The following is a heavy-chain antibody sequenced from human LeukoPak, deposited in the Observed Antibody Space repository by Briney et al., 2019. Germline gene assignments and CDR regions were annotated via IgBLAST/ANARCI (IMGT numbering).Heavy chain of an antibody. J-gene: IGHJ4*02. CDR2: IKQDGSDK. CDR1: GFTFTFYW. Sequence: PGGSVRLSCAASGFTFTFYWMSWVRQAPGKGLEWVANIKQDGSDKYYVDSVKGRFTISRDNPKNSLYLQMNSLRAEDTAFYFCARHSNKYDYDSSGHYRSFDYWGQGTLVSVSP. CDR3: ARHSNKYDYDSSGHYRSFDY. V-gene: IGHV3-7*01. D-gene: IGHD3-22*01.